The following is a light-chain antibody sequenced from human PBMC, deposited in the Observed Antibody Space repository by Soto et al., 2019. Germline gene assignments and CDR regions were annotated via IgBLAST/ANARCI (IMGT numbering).Light chain of an antibody. CDR1: QSISTY. CDR2: AAS. V-gene: IGKV1-39*01. J-gene: IGKJ5*01. CDR3: QQCHATPLT. Sequence: DIQVTQSPSSLSTSIGDRVTITCRASQSISTYLNWYQQKPGKAPKLLIYAASRLQTGVPSRFSGSGSGTDFTLTISTLQPEDFATYYCQQCHATPLTFGQGTRLEIK.